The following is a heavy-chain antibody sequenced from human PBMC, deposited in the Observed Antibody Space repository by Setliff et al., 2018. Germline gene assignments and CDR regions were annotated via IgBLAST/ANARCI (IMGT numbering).Heavy chain of an antibody. CDR1: GGTFRTDG. J-gene: IGHJ3*02. Sequence: SVKVSCKASGGTFRTDGFSWVRQAPGQGLEWMGRIIPVFRTANYAQKFRGRVTITADESTSTAYMELSSLRADDTAVYYCARHIWGAKMQLPHDVFDIWGQVTMVTVSS. CDR2: IIPVFRTA. D-gene: IGHD2-2*01. CDR3: ARHIWGAKMQLPHDVFDI. V-gene: IGHV1-69*13.